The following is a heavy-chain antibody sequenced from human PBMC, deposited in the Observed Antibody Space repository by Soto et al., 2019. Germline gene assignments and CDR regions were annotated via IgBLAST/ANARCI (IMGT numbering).Heavy chain of an antibody. CDR2: INRDGGGK. CDR3: GRDGYHDTIDL. Sequence: EAQLVESGGGLVQPGGSLRLSCAASGFTLSGYWMSWVRQAPGKGLEWVANINRDGGGKYYMDSVKGRFTISRDNTRNSLYLQMNSLGDDDTALYCCGRDGYHDTIDLLGQGTTVTVSS. V-gene: IGHV3-7*04. CDR1: GFTLSGYW. D-gene: IGHD5-12*01. J-gene: IGHJ6*02.